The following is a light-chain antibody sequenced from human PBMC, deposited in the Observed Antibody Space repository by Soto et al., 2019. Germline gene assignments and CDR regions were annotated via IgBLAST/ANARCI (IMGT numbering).Light chain of an antibody. V-gene: IGKV3D-20*01. CDR3: QQYSNIPPNT. CDR2: DAS. Sequence: EIVLTQSPATLSLSPGDRATLSCGASQSVSSRYLACYQQKPGVAPRLLIYDASTRSTGIPDRFSGSGYATDFTLTISSLVPEDYAIYYCQQYSNIPPNTFGHGTKLDIK. J-gene: IGKJ2*01. CDR1: QSVSSRY.